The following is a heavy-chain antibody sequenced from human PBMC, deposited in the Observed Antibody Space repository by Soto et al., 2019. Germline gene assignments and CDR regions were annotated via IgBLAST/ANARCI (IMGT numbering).Heavy chain of an antibody. CDR2: MNPNSGNT. Sequence: SVKVSCKASLYPFGNNDISCVRQGPGQGLEWMGWMNPNSGNTGYAQKFQGRVTMTRNTSTSTAHLELRSLRSDDTAIYYCARMATSGTLNWFDPWGQGTLVTVSS. V-gene: IGHV1-8*01. J-gene: IGHJ5*02. CDR1: LYPFGNND. CDR3: ARMATSGTLNWFDP.